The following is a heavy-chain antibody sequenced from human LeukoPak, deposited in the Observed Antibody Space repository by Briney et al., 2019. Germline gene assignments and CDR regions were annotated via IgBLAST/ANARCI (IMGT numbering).Heavy chain of an antibody. CDR1: GFTFTSSA. CDR2: IVVGSGNT. V-gene: IGHV1-58*02. Sequence: APVKVSCKASGFTFTSSAMQWVRQARGQRLEWIGWIVVGSGNTNYAQKFQERVTITRDMSTSTAYMELSSLRSEDTAVYYCATPRDGDYQNDAFDIWGQGTMVTVSS. CDR3: ATPRDGDYQNDAFDI. J-gene: IGHJ3*02. D-gene: IGHD4-17*01.